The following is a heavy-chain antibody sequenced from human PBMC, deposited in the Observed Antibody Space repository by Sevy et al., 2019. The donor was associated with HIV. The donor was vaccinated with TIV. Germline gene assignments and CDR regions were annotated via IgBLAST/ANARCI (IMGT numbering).Heavy chain of an antibody. Sequence: GGSLRLSCAASGLTFSSYWMHWVRQAPGKGLVWVSGINSDGSSTSYADSVKGRFTISRDNAKNTLYLQMNSLRAEDTAVYYCARGNRATSIIGVVIILDPSWYDYWGQGTLVTVSS. V-gene: IGHV3-74*01. CDR3: ARGNRATSIIGVVIILDPSWYDY. D-gene: IGHD3-3*01. CDR2: INSDGSST. CDR1: GLTFSSYW. J-gene: IGHJ4*02.